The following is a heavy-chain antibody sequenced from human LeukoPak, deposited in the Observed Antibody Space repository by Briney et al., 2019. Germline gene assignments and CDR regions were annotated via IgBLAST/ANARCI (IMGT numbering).Heavy chain of an antibody. CDR3: AKDGEGFYYYYYMDV. Sequence: GGSLRLSCAASGFTFSSYAMSWVRQAPGKVLEWVSAISGSGGSTYYADSVKGRFTISRDNSKNTLYLQMNSLRAEDTAVYYCAKDGEGFYYYYYMDVWGKGTTVTVSS. J-gene: IGHJ6*03. V-gene: IGHV3-23*01. D-gene: IGHD7-27*01. CDR2: ISGSGGST. CDR1: GFTFSSYA.